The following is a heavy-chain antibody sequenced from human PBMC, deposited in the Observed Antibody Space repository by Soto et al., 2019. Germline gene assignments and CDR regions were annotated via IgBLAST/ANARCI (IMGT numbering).Heavy chain of an antibody. Sequence: SETLSLTCAVYGGSFSGYYWSWIRQPPGKGLEWIGEINHSGSTNYNPSLKSRVTISVDTSKNQFSLNLSSVTAADTAVYYCAGGRGRQQLVMSYYYGMDVWGQGTAVTVSS. D-gene: IGHD6-13*01. CDR1: GGSFSGYY. V-gene: IGHV4-34*01. CDR2: INHSGST. J-gene: IGHJ6*02. CDR3: AGGRGRQQLVMSYYYGMDV.